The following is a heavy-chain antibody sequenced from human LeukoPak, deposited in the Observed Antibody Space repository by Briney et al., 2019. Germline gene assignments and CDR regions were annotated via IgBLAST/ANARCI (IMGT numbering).Heavy chain of an antibody. CDR2: IIPIFGTA. D-gene: IGHD6-13*01. J-gene: IGHJ4*02. CDR1: GGTFSSYA. V-gene: IGHV1-69*13. Sequence: SVKVSCKASGGTFSSYAISWVRQAPGQGLEWMGGIIPIFGTANYAQKFQGRVTITADESTSTAYMELSSLRSEDTAVYYCARDLGIAAAGTFDYWGQGTLVTVSS. CDR3: ARDLGIAAAGTFDY.